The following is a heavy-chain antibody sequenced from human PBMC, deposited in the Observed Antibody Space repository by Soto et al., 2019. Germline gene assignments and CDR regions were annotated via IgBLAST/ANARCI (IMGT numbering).Heavy chain of an antibody. V-gene: IGHV4-61*01. Sequence: QVQLQESGPGLVKPSETLSLICTVSGGSVRSGSYYWSWIRQPPGKVLEWIGYVYYSGSTSYNPSLKSRVTISVDTYKNQFSLKLSSVTAADTAVYYCARTFYYDRNNYSPSYFDYWGQGALVTVSS. D-gene: IGHD3-22*01. J-gene: IGHJ4*02. CDR1: GGSVRSGSYY. CDR2: VYYSGST. CDR3: ARTFYYDRNNYSPSYFDY.